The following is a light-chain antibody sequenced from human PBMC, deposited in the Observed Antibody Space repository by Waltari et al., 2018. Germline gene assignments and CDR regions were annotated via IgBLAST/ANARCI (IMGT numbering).Light chain of an antibody. Sequence: SGSPGQSVTISCTGTSSDVGGYNYVSWYQQHPGKAPKLMIYEVSKRPSGVPDRFSGSKSGNTASLTVSGLQAEDEADYYCRSYAGSNNLGVFGGGTKLTVL. CDR2: EVS. CDR3: RSYAGSNNLGV. CDR1: SSDVGGYNY. V-gene: IGLV2-8*01. J-gene: IGLJ2*01.